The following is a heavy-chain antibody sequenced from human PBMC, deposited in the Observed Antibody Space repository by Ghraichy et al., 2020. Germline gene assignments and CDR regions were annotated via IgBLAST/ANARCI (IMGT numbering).Heavy chain of an antibody. CDR1: GFTISNYA. CDR3: AKDRAQVTIFGVVTYDAFYI. Sequence: GGSLRLSCAASGFTISNYAMSWVRQAPGKGLEWASTISGSGSSTYYADSVKGRFTISRDNSKNTLYLQMNSLRDEDTAVYYCAKDRAQVTIFGVVTYDAFYICGQKTMVIVSS. V-gene: IGHV3-23*01. J-gene: IGHJ3*02. CDR2: ISGSGSST. D-gene: IGHD3-3*01.